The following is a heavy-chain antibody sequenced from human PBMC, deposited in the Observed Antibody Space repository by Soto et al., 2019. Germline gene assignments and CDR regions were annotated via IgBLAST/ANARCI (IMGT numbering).Heavy chain of an antibody. D-gene: IGHD6-6*01. CDR2: IDPSDSYT. J-gene: IGHJ6*02. CDR3: ARASSSSEYYYYGMDV. CDR1: GYSFTSYW. Sequence: LGESLKISCKGSGYSFTSYWISWVRQMPGKGLEWMGRIDPSDSYTNYSPSFQGHVTISADKSISTAYLQWSSLKASDTAMYYCARASSSSEYYYYGMDVWGQGTTVTVSS. V-gene: IGHV5-10-1*01.